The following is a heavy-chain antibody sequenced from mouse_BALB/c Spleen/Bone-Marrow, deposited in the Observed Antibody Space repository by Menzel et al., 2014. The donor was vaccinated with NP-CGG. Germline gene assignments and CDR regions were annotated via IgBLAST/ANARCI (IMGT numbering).Heavy chain of an antibody. V-gene: IGHV1-63*02. CDR3: ARDIITTRAIDY. D-gene: IGHD2-4*01. J-gene: IGHJ4*01. Sequence: VQLQQSGAELVRPGTSVKISCKASGYTFTNYWLGWVKQRPGHGLEWIGDIYPGGGYTDYNEKFKGKATLTADTSSSTAYMQLSSLTSEDSAVYFCARDIITTRAIDYLGQGTSVTVSS. CDR1: GYTFTNYW. CDR2: IYPGGGYT.